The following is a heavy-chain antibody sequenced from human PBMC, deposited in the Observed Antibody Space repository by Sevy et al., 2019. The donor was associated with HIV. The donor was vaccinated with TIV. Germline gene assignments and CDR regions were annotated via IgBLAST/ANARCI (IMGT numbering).Heavy chain of an antibody. J-gene: IGHJ4*02. D-gene: IGHD3-3*01. CDR1: GGSISSSTYY. V-gene: IGHV4-39*01. Sequence: SETLSLTCSVSGGSISSSTYYWGWIRQPPGRGLEWIGSVYFTGSTSYNPSLKSRVTISVDTSKNEFSLKVNSVTAADTAVYYCARLGGLRFFDWSSLNYFDYWGQGTLVTVSS. CDR3: ARLGGLRFFDWSSLNYFDY. CDR2: VYFTGST.